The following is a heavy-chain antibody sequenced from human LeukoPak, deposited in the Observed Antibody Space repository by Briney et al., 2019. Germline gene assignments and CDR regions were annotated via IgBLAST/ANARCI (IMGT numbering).Heavy chain of an antibody. J-gene: IGHJ6*03. CDR2: IYYSGST. Sequence: PSQTLSLTCAVSGGSISSGGYSWSWIRQPPGKGLEWTGYIYYSGSTHYNPSLKSRVTISVDTSKNQFSLKLSSVTAADTAVYYCARRGYYYDSSGYHLPYYYYMDVWGKGTTVTVSS. CDR3: ARRGYYYDSSGYHLPYYYYMDV. V-gene: IGHV4-30-4*07. D-gene: IGHD3-22*01. CDR1: GGSISSGGYS.